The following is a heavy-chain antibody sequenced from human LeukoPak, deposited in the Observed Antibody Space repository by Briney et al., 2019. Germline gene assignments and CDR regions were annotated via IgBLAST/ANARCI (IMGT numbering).Heavy chain of an antibody. CDR3: ARGMNGYGGYDY. Sequence: GGSLRLSCAASGFTFSSYTMSWVRQAPGKGLEWVSGISGSGGSTYYADSVKGRFTISRDNSKNTLYLQMNRLRAEDTAIYYCARGMNGYGGYDYWGQGALVTVSS. V-gene: IGHV3-23*01. J-gene: IGHJ4*02. D-gene: IGHD5-12*01. CDR1: GFTFSSYT. CDR2: ISGSGGST.